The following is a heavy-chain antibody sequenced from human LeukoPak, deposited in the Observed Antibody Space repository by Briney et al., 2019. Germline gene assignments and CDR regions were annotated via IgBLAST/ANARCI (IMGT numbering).Heavy chain of an antibody. CDR3: ARGGGIAGSSWVFDY. CDR2: INHSGST. CDR1: GYSISSGYY. J-gene: IGHJ4*02. D-gene: IGHD6-6*01. Sequence: SETLSLTCTVSGYSISSGYYWGWIRQPPGKGLEWIGDINHSGSTNYNPSLKSRVTISIDTSKNQFSLRLSSVTAADTAVYYCARGGGIAGSSWVFDYWGQRTRVTVSS. V-gene: IGHV4-38-2*02.